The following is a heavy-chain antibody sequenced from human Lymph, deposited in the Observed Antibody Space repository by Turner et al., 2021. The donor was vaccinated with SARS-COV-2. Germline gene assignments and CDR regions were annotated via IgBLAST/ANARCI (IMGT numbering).Heavy chain of an antibody. CDR1: GFPFTSYS. Sequence: EVQLVESGGGLVKPGGSLRLSYAASGFPFTSYSMNWVRQAPGKWLEWVSSISSSSSYISYTDSVKGRFTISRDNAKNSLFLQMNSLRAEDTAVYYCARSERVSVDFWSGYYPSPLDYWGQGTLVTVSS. V-gene: IGHV3-21*01. D-gene: IGHD3-3*01. CDR3: ARSERVSVDFWSGYYPSPLDY. J-gene: IGHJ4*02. CDR2: ISSSSSYI.